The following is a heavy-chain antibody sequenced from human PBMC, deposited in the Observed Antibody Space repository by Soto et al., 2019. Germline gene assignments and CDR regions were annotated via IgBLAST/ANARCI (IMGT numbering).Heavy chain of an antibody. CDR3: ARGWFWSGSFNWFDP. CDR2: IYYSESPSY. J-gene: IGHJ5*02. D-gene: IGHD3-3*01. CDR1: GDSISKYY. V-gene: IGHV4-59*05. Sequence: SETLSLTCTVSGDSISKYYWSWIRQPPGKGLEWIGYIYYSESPSYSETTSYNPSLKSRVTISVDTANNQFSLRLTSVTAADTAVYYCARGWFWSGSFNWFDPWGHGTLVTVSS.